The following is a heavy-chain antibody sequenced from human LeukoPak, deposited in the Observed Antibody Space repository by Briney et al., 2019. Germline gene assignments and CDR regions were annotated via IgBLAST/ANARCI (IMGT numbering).Heavy chain of an antibody. J-gene: IGHJ4*02. D-gene: IGHD3-22*01. CDR2: ISSSGSTI. CDR3: ARAPPPLYYDSSGYYDGFDY. CDR1: GFTFSSYE. Sequence: GGSLRLSCAASGFTFSSYEMNWVRQAPGKGLEWVSYISSSGSTIYYADSVKGRFTISRDNAKNSLYLQMSSLRAEDTAVYYCARAPPPLYYDSSGYYDGFDYWGQGTLVTVSS. V-gene: IGHV3-48*03.